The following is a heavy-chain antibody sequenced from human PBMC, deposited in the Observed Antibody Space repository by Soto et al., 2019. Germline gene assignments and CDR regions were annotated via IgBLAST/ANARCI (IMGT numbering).Heavy chain of an antibody. J-gene: IGHJ4*02. V-gene: IGHV4-39*01. CDR2: IYYSGST. CDR1: GGSISSSSYY. CDR3: ARFGSTAGLPRGY. D-gene: IGHD6-13*01. Sequence: SETLSLTCTVSGGSISSSSYYWGWIRQPPGKGLEWIGSIYYSGSTYYNPSLKSRVTISVDTSKNQFSLKLSSVTAADTAVYYCARFGSTAGLPRGYWGQGTLVTVSS.